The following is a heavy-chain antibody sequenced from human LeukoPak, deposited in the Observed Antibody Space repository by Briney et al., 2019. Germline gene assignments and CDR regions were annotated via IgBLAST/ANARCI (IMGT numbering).Heavy chain of an antibody. CDR2: TYYRSKRYN. V-gene: IGHV6-1*01. Sequence: SQTLSHTRAISGDSLSSNSAAWNWTRQSRSRGLECLGSTYYRSKRYNDYAVSVKSRITINPDTYKNHFSLQLNSVTPEDTAVYYCAGQGQQLVTFDYWGQGTLVTVSS. CDR1: GDSLSSNSAA. CDR3: AGQGQQLVTFDY. J-gene: IGHJ4*01. D-gene: IGHD6-13*01.